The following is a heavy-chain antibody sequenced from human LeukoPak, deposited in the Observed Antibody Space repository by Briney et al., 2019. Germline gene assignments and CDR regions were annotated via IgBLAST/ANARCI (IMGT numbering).Heavy chain of an antibody. V-gene: IGHV4-39*01. CDR3: ARGKYYYDSSGYSNNWFDP. Sequence: SETLPLTCTVSGGSISSSSYYWGWIRQPPGKGLEWIGSIYYSGSTYYNPSLKSRVTISVDTSKNQFSLKLSSVTAADTAVYYCARGKYYYDSSGYSNNWFDPWGQGTLVTVSS. CDR1: GGSISSSSYY. CDR2: IYYSGST. J-gene: IGHJ5*02. D-gene: IGHD3-22*01.